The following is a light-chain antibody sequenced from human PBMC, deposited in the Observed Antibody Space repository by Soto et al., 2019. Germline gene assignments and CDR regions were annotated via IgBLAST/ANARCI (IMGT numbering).Light chain of an antibody. CDR1: QSVTTSY. Sequence: EVVLTQSPATLSVSPGDRATLSCRASQSVTTSYLAWYQRKPGQAPRLLVYATSNRATGVPDRFSGSGSGTDFTLTISRLEPEDVAVYFCQQYGRSSWTFGQGTKVDIK. CDR3: QQYGRSSWT. V-gene: IGKV3-20*01. J-gene: IGKJ1*01. CDR2: ATS.